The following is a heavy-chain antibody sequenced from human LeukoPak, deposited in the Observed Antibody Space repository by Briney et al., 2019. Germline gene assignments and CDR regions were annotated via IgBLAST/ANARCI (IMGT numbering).Heavy chain of an antibody. J-gene: IGHJ4*02. V-gene: IGHV4-39*01. Sequence: SETLSLTCTVSGGSISTDYWGWIRQPPGKGLEWIGSIYYSGSTYYNPSLKSRVTISVDTSKNQFSLKLSSVTAADTAVYYCSRQDGTGHYFDYWGQGTLVTVSS. D-gene: IGHD3-10*01. CDR1: GGSISTDY. CDR3: SRQDGTGHYFDY. CDR2: IYYSGST.